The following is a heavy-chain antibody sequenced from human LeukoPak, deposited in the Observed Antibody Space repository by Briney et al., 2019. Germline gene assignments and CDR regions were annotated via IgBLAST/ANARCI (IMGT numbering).Heavy chain of an antibody. D-gene: IGHD5-24*01. CDR3: AKGRWLHYYYYGMDV. CDR1: GFTFDDYA. CDR2: ISWNSGSI. J-gene: IGHJ6*02. V-gene: IGHV3-9*01. Sequence: GRSLRLSCAASGFTFDDYAMHWVRHAPGKGLEWVSGISWNSGSIGYADSVKGRFTISRDNAKNSLYLQMNSLRAEDTALYYCAKGRWLHYYYYGMDVWGQGTTVTVSS.